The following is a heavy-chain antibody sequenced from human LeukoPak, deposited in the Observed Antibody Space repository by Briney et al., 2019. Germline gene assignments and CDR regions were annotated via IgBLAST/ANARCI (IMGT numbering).Heavy chain of an antibody. CDR3: TTEAYYYDSGAIKYFDY. CDR2: IKSKTDGGAT. Sequence: PGGSLRLSCAASGFTFSNAWMSWVRQAPGKGLEWVGRIKSKTDGGATHYAAPVKGRFTISREDSKNTLYLQMNSLKTEDTAVYYCTTEAYYYDSGAIKYFDYWGQGTLVTVSS. V-gene: IGHV3-15*01. D-gene: IGHD3-22*01. J-gene: IGHJ4*02. CDR1: GFTFSNAW.